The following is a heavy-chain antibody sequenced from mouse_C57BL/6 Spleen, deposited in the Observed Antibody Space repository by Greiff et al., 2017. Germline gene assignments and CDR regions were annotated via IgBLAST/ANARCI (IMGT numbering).Heavy chain of an antibody. Sequence: LEWVATISDGGSYTYYPDNVKGRFTISRDNDKNNLYLQMSHLKSEDTAMYYCARGGDYEDWFAYWGQGTLVTVSA. V-gene: IGHV5-4*01. CDR3: ARGGDYEDWFAY. J-gene: IGHJ3*01. D-gene: IGHD2-4*01. CDR2: ISDGGSYT.